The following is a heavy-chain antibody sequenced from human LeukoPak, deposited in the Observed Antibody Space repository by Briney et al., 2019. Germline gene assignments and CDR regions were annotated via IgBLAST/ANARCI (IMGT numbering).Heavy chain of an antibody. V-gene: IGHV4-30-4*08. J-gene: IGHJ3*01. CDR3: ARDQKYYYDSSGNS. CDR2: IYYSGST. Sequence: PSETLSLTCTVSGGSISSGDYYWSWIRQPPGKGVEWIGYIYYSGSTYYNPSLKSRVTISVDTSKNQFSLKLSSVTAADTAVYYCARDQKYYYDSSGNSWGQGTMVTVSS. CDR1: GGSISSGDYY. D-gene: IGHD3-22*01.